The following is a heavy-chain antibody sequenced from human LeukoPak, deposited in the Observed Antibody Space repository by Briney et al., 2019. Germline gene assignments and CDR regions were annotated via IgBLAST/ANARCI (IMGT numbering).Heavy chain of an antibody. J-gene: IGHJ4*02. D-gene: IGHD3-3*01. CDR2: ISSSSSTI. V-gene: IGHV3-48*01. CDR3: ARQHYDFWSGSQFFDY. CDR1: GFTFSSYS. Sequence: GGSLRLSCAASGFTFSSYSMNWVRQAPGKGLEWVSYISSSSSTIYYADSVKGRFTISRDNAKNSLYLQMNSLRAEDTAVYYCARQHYDFWSGSQFFDYWGQGTLVTVSS.